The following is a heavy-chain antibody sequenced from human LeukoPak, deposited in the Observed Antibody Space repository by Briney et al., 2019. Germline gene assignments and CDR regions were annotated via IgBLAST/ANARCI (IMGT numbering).Heavy chain of an antibody. CDR2: ISYDGSNK. V-gene: IGHV3-30*18. CDR1: GFTFSSYG. D-gene: IGHD3-22*01. Sequence: PGGSLRLSCAASGFTFSSYGMHWVRQAPGKGLEWVAVISYDGSNKYYADSVKGRFTISRDNSKNTLYLQMNSLRAEDTAVYYCAKSGYDSSGYYQIYYYYMDVWGKGTTVTVSS. J-gene: IGHJ6*03. CDR3: AKSGYDSSGYYQIYYYYMDV.